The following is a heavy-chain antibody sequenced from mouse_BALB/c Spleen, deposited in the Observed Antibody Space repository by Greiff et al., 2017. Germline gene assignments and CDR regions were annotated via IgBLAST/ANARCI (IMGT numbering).Heavy chain of an antibody. Sequence: VQLKQSGAELVRPGALVKLSCKASGFNIKDYYMHWVKQRPEQGLEWIGWIDPENGNTIYDPKFQGKASITADTSSNTAYLQRSSLTSEDTAVYYCARGDGYSTLAYRGQGTLVTVS. CDR2: IDPENGNT. CDR1: GFNIKDYY. CDR3: ARGDGYSTLAY. J-gene: IGHJ3*01. V-gene: IGHV14-1*02. D-gene: IGHD2-3*01.